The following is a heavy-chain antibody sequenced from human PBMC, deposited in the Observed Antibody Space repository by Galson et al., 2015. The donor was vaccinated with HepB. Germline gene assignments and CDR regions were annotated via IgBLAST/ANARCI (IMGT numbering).Heavy chain of an antibody. CDR3: ANSLKYSSSQSPDY. J-gene: IGHJ4*02. CDR2: TIPILGIA. V-gene: IGHV1-69*02. D-gene: IGHD6-13*01. Sequence: SVKVSCKASGGTFSSYTISWVRQAPGQGLEWMGRTIPILGIANYAQKFQGRVTITADKSTSTAYMELSSLRSEDTAVYYCANSLKYSSSQSPDYWGQGTLVTVSS. CDR1: GGTFSSYT.